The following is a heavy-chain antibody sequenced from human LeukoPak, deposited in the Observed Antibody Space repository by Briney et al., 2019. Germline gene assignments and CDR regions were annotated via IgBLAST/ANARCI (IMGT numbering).Heavy chain of an antibody. CDR2: IRYDGSNK. V-gene: IGHV3-30*02. D-gene: IGHD3-10*01. Sequence: PGGSLRLSCAASGFTFSSYGMRWVRQAPGKGLEWVAFIRYDGSNKYYADSVKGRFTISRDNSKNTLYLQMNSLRAEDTAVYYCAKDYGSGSYFDYWGQGTLVTVSS. CDR3: AKDYGSGSYFDY. CDR1: GFTFSSYG. J-gene: IGHJ4*02.